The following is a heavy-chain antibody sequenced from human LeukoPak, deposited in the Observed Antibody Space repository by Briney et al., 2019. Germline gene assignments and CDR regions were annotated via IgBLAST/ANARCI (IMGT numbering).Heavy chain of an antibody. CDR1: GGSISSSGYY. Sequence: SETLSLTCTVSGGSISSSGYYWGWIRQPPGKGLEWIGSIYYSGSTYYNPSLKSRVTISVDTSKNQFSLKLSSVTAADTAVYYCARHAGYDFWSGYYRPYYFDYWGQGTLVTVSS. V-gene: IGHV4-39*01. J-gene: IGHJ4*02. D-gene: IGHD3-3*01. CDR2: IYYSGST. CDR3: ARHAGYDFWSGYYRPYYFDY.